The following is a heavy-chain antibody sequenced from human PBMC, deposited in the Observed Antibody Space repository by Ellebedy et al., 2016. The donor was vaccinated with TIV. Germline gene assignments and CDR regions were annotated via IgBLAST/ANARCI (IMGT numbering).Heavy chain of an antibody. CDR3: AKRRRYSYGPYYYYGMDV. D-gene: IGHD5-18*01. CDR2: IRASGGST. V-gene: IGHV3-23*01. Sequence: GGSLRLXXAASGFTFSSYAMRWGSQAPGKGLECVSAIRASGGSTYYADSVKGRFTISRDNSKNTLYLQMNSLRDEDTAVYYCAKRRRYSYGPYYYYGMDVWGQGTTVSVCS. CDR1: GFTFSSYA. J-gene: IGHJ6*02.